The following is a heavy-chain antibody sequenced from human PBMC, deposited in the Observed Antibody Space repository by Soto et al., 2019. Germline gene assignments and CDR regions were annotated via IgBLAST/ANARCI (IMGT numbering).Heavy chain of an antibody. V-gene: IGHV1-3*01. J-gene: IGHJ4*02. Sequence: GASVKVSCKASGYTFSNFAMHWVRQAPGQGLEWMGRINPSNCNTKYSQKFQGRVTITADKSTSTAYMELSSLRSEDTAVYYCAMEYCSSTSCYRDYWGQGTLVTVSS. CDR3: AMEYCSSTSCYRDY. CDR1: GYTFSNFA. CDR2: INPSNCNT. D-gene: IGHD2-2*02.